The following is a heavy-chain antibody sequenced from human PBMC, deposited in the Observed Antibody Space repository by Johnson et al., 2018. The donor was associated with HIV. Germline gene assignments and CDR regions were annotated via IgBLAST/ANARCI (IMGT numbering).Heavy chain of an antibody. CDR1: GFTVSSNY. D-gene: IGHD3-10*01. Sequence: VQLVESGGGLIQPGGSLRLSCAASGFTVSSNYMSWVRQAPGMGLEWVSVIYSGGSTSNADSVKGRFAISRDNSKNTLYLQMNSLRAEDTAVYYCARAGRGYGFDIWGQGTMVTVSS. J-gene: IGHJ3*02. V-gene: IGHV3-53*01. CDR2: IYSGGST. CDR3: ARAGRGYGFDI.